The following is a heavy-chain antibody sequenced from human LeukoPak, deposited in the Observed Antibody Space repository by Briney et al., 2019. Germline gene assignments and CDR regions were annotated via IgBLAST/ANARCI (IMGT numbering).Heavy chain of an antibody. D-gene: IGHD3-3*01. V-gene: IGHV4-34*01. Sequence: SETLSLTCAVYGGSFSGYYWSWIRQPPGKGLEWIGEINHSGSTNYNPSLKSRVTISVDTSKNQFSPKLSSVTAADTAVYYCARRRGRFLEWLTGYYFDYWGQGTLVTVSS. CDR3: ARRRGRFLEWLTGYYFDY. J-gene: IGHJ4*02. CDR1: GGSFSGYY. CDR2: INHSGST.